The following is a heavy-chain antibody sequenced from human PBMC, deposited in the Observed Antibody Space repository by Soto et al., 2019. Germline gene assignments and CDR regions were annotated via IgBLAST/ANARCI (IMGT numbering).Heavy chain of an antibody. CDR2: ISSSSSTI. D-gene: IGHD6-6*01. CDR1: GFTFSSYS. J-gene: IGHJ6*02. Sequence: EVQLVESGGGLVQTGGSLRLSCAASGFTFSSYSMNWVRQAPGTGLEWVSYISSSSSTIYYADSVKGRFTISRDNAKNSLYLQMNSLRDEDTAVYYCAHISSSRDYYGMDVWGQGTTVTVSS. CDR3: AHISSSRDYYGMDV. V-gene: IGHV3-48*02.